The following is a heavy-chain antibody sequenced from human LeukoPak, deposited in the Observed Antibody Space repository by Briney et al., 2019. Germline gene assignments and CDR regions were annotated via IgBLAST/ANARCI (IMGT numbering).Heavy chain of an antibody. CDR1: GFTVSTTY. CDR2: FGTRSTSI. D-gene: IGHD3-22*01. J-gene: IGHJ4*02. CDR3: AREVSEGFDF. Sequence: GGSLRLSCAASGFTVSTTYMSWVRQAPGKGLEWVSSFGTRSTSIYHAGSVKGRFAISRDNAKNSLYLQMNSLRAEDTALYYCAREVSEGFDFWGQGTLVTVSS. V-gene: IGHV3-21*01.